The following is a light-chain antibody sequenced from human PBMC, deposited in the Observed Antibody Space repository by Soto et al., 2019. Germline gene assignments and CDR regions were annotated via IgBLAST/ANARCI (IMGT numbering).Light chain of an antibody. CDR3: QQANRFPYT. CDR1: QDIRSW. CDR2: AAS. Sequence: DIQMTQAPSSVSASVGDRVTSTCRASQDIRSWLACYQQKPGKAPNLLIYAASSLQSGVTPRFSGSRSGTDFTLTISRLQPEDFATYYCQQANRFPYTFGQGTNLQIK. V-gene: IGKV1D-12*01. J-gene: IGKJ2*01.